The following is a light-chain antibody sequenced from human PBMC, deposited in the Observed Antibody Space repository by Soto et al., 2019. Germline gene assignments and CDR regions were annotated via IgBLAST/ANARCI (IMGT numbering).Light chain of an antibody. CDR3: QQYSRIPDT. CDR2: WAA. Sequence: DIVMTQSPDSLAVSLGERATINCKSSQSVLSSSNNKNFLAWYQQKPGQSPKLLIYWAATRESGVPVRFSGNGSGTYFSLTLGSVQAEDGAVYYCQQYSRIPDTFGRGTKLEIK. J-gene: IGKJ2*01. V-gene: IGKV4-1*01. CDR1: QSVLSSSNNKNF.